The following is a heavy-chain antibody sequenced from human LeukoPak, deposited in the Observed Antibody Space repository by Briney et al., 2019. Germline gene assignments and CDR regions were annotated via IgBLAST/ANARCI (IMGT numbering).Heavy chain of an antibody. D-gene: IGHD5-18*01. CDR2: IRSKAYGGTT. Sequence: PGGSLRLSCTASGFTFGDYAMTWVRQAPGKGLEWVGFIRSKAYGGTTEYAASVKGRFTISRDDSKSIAYLQMNSLKAEDTAVYYCTRDYGYTAPFDYWGQGTLVTVSS. J-gene: IGHJ4*02. CDR1: GFTFGDYA. V-gene: IGHV3-49*04. CDR3: TRDYGYTAPFDY.